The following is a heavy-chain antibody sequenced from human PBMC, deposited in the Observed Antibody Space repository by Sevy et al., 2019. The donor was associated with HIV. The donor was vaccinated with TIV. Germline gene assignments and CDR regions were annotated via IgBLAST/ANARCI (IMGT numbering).Heavy chain of an antibody. J-gene: IGHJ4*02. CDR1: GGSISSYY. CDR2: IYYSGST. D-gene: IGHD3-22*01. CDR3: ARVGVVVRVFDY. Sequence: SETLSLTCTVSGGSISSYYWSWIRQPPGKGLEWIGHIYYSGSTNYNPSLKSRVTISVDTSKNQFSLKLSSVTAADTAVYYCARVGVVVRVFDYWGQGTLVTVSS. V-gene: IGHV4-59*01.